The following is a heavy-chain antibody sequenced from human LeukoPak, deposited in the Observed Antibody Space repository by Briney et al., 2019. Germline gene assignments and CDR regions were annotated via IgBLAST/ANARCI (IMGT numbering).Heavy chain of an antibody. V-gene: IGHV3-21*01. D-gene: IGHD3-10*01. CDR1: GFTFSSYN. CDR2: ISSSSSYI. Sequence: GGSLRLSCAASGFTFSSYNMNWVRQAPGKGLEWVSSISSSSSYIYYADSVKGRFTISRDNAKNSLYLQMNSLRAEDTAVYYCARTMVRGAFDIWGQGTMVTVSS. CDR3: ARTMVRGAFDI. J-gene: IGHJ3*02.